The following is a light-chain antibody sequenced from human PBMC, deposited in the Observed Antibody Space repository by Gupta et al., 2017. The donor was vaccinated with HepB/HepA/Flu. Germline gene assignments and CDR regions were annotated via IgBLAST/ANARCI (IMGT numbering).Light chain of an antibody. J-gene: IGKJ1*01. CDR2: DAS. Sequence: DIQMTQSPSSLSASVGDRVTITCQASQDISNYLNWYQQKPGKAPKLLIYDASNWETGVPSRFSGSGYGKDFTFTISSRQQEDIAAYYCQQHNNRPPRTFGQGTKVEIK. V-gene: IGKV1-33*01. CDR3: QQHNNRPPRT. CDR1: QDISNY.